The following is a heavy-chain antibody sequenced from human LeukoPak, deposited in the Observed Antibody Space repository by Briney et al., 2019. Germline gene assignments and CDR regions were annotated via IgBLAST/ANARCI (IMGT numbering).Heavy chain of an antibody. V-gene: IGHV3-33*01. Sequence: GGSLRLSCAASGFTFSSYGMHWVRQAPGKGLEGVAVIWYDGSNKYYADSVKGRFTISRDNSKNTLYLQMNSLRAEDTAVYYCARGAYTARFPFDPWGQGTLVTVSS. J-gene: IGHJ5*02. CDR3: ARGAYTARFPFDP. CDR1: GFTFSSYG. D-gene: IGHD5-18*01. CDR2: IWYDGSNK.